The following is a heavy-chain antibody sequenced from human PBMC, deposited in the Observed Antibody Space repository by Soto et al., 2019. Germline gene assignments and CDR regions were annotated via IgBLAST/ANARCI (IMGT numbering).Heavy chain of an antibody. CDR3: AIPNSGCAPGSDY. J-gene: IGHJ4*02. CDR2: ISYDGSNK. D-gene: IGHD1-26*01. V-gene: IGHV3-30-3*01. CDR1: GFTFSSYA. Sequence: QVQLVESGGGVVQPGRSLRLSCAASGFTFSSYAMHWVRQAPGKGLEWVAVISYDGSNKYYADSVKGRFTISRDNSKNTLYLQMNSLSAEDTAVYYCAIPNSGCAPGSDYWGQGTLVTVSS.